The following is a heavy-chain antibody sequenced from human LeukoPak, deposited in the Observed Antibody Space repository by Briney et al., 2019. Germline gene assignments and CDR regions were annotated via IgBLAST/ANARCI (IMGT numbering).Heavy chain of an antibody. CDR3: ARVSVEWFGEFDY. D-gene: IGHD3-10*01. Sequence: SVKVSCKASGGTFSSYAISWVRQAPGQGLEWMGRIIPILGIANYAQKFQGRVTITADKSPSTAYMELSSLRSEDTAVYYCARVSVEWFGEFDYWGQGTLVTVSS. J-gene: IGHJ4*02. CDR2: IIPILGIA. CDR1: GGTFSSYA. V-gene: IGHV1-69*04.